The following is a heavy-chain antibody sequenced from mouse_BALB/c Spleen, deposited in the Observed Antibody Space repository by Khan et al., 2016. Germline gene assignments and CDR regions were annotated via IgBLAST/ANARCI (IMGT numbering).Heavy chain of an antibody. CDR1: SYTFTDHA. V-gene: IGHV1S53*02. CDR2: ISPGNGDT. CDR3: KRSLALFAY. J-gene: IGHJ3*01. Sequence: QVQLKQSDAELVKPGASVMISCKASSYTFTDHAIHWVKQKPEQGLEWSGYISPGNGDTKYNEKFKGKATLTADKSSSTAYMKLNSLTSEDSAVYFCKRSLALFAYWGQGTLVTVSA.